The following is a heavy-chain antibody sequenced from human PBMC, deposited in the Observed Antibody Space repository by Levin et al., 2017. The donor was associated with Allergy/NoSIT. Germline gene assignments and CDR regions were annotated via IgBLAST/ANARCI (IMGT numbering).Heavy chain of an antibody. V-gene: IGHV3-7*01. CDR3: ARDRMGEITIFAVAFFDY. CDR1: GFTFSSYW. J-gene: IGHJ4*02. CDR2: IKQDGSEK. Sequence: PGESLKISCAASGFTFSSYWMSWVRQAPGKGLEWVANIKQDGSEKYYVDSVKGRFTISRDNAKNSLYLQMNSLRAEDTAVYYCARDRMGEITIFAVAFFDYWGQGTLVTVSS. D-gene: IGHD3-3*01.